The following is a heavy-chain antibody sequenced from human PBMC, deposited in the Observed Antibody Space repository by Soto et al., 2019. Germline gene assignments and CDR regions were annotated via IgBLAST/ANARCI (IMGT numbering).Heavy chain of an antibody. CDR2: FSGSGGST. Sequence: GGSLRLSCAASGFTFSSYAMSWVRQAPGKGLEWVSAFSGSGGSTYYADSVKGRFTISRDNSKNTLYLQMSSLRVEDTAVYFCVKGAWLDYWGQGNMVTVSS. V-gene: IGHV3-23*01. J-gene: IGHJ4*02. CDR3: VKGAWLDY. CDR1: GFTFSSYA.